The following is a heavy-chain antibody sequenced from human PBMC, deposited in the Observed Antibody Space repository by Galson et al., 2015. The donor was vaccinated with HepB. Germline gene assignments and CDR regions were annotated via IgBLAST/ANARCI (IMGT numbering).Heavy chain of an antibody. CDR1: GGTFSSYT. V-gene: IGHV1-69*04. Sequence: SVKVSCKASGGTFSSYTISWVRQAPGQGLEWMGRIIPILGIANYAQKFQGRVTITADKSTSTAYMELSSLRSEDTAVYYCARDPRLPTYYYGSGSYQGGWGQGTLVTVSS. D-gene: IGHD3-10*01. CDR2: IIPILGIA. J-gene: IGHJ4*02. CDR3: ARDPRLPTYYYGSGSYQGG.